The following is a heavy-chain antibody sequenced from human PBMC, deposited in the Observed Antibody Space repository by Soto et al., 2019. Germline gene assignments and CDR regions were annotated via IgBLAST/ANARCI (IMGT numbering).Heavy chain of an antibody. CDR3: ASAGDGYSSSWYGDWFDP. Sequence: PSETLSLTCTVSGGSTSSYYWSWIRQPPGKGLEWIGYIYYSGSTNYNPSLKSRVTISVDTSKNQFSLKLSSVTAADTAVYYCASAGDGYSSSWYGDWFDPWGQGTLVTVSS. J-gene: IGHJ5*02. V-gene: IGHV4-59*01. CDR2: IYYSGST. D-gene: IGHD6-13*01. CDR1: GGSTSSYY.